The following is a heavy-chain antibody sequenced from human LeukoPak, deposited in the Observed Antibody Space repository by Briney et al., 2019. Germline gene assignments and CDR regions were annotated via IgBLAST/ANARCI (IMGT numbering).Heavy chain of an antibody. CDR1: GFTFSSYA. Sequence: PGGSLRLSCAASGFTFSSYAMSWVRQAPGKGLEWVSAISGSGGSTYYADSVKGRFTISRDNSKNTLYLQMNSLRAEDTAVYYCAKDFDYPDYYYYMDVWGKGTTVTVSS. V-gene: IGHV3-23*01. J-gene: IGHJ6*03. D-gene: IGHD4-11*01. CDR3: AKDFDYPDYYYYMDV. CDR2: ISGSGGST.